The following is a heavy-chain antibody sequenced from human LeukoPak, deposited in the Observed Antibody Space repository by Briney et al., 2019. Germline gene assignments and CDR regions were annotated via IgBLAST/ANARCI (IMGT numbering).Heavy chain of an antibody. Sequence: PGGSLRLSCAASGFPFNDYFMSWIRQAPGKGLAWISYISSSGSTNYYADSVKGRFTISRDNAKNSLFLQMNSLRAEDTAVYYCARKPQYCSGGSCYSGNFDYWGQGTLVTVSS. CDR1: GFPFNDYF. V-gene: IGHV3-11*01. CDR2: ISSSGSTN. CDR3: ARKPQYCSGGSCYSGNFDY. D-gene: IGHD2-15*01. J-gene: IGHJ4*02.